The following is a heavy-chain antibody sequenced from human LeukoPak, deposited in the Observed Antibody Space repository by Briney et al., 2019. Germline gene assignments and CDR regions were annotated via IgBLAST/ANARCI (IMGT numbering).Heavy chain of an antibody. J-gene: IGHJ5*02. D-gene: IGHD1-1*01. CDR2: IYGSGST. CDR3: AREGTSGTHLNWFDP. V-gene: IGHV4-59*01. CDR1: GGSISSYY. Sequence: SETLSLTCTVSGGSISSYYWSWIRQPPAKGLEWIGHIYGSGSTNYNPSLKSRVTLSVDTSKNQFSLKLSSVTAADTAVYYCAREGTSGTHLNWFDPWGQGTLVTVSS.